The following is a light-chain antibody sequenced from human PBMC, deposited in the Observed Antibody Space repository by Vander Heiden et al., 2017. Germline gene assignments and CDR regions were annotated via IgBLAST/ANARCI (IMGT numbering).Light chain of an antibody. Sequence: DIQMTQSPSTLSTSVEDRVTITCRASQTIHKWLAWYQQKPGKAPELLIYDASTLKSGVPSRFSGAGSGTEFTLTISRLQPDDFATYCCQQYYTFPWTFGRGTKVDI. CDR3: QQYYTFPWT. CDR1: QTIHKW. J-gene: IGKJ1*01. V-gene: IGKV1-5*01. CDR2: DAS.